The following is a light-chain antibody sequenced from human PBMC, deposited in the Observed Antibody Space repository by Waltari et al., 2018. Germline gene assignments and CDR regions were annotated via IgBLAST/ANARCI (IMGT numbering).Light chain of an antibody. CDR3: DSRDITTKRF. J-gene: IGLJ2*01. CDR2: GPD. V-gene: IGLV3-19*01. CDR1: SLRRYN. Sequence: SSDLTQDPAVSVALGQTVRITCQGDSLRRYNAAWYQQRPGQAPVLVFYGPDKRPSGIPARFSGSHSGNTASLIITGAQAEDEAVYYCDSRDITTKRFFGGGTRLTV.